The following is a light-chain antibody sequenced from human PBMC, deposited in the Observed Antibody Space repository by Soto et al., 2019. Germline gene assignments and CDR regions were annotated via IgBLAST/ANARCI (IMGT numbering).Light chain of an antibody. CDR3: QQYNNWPLT. Sequence: EIVMTQSPATLSVSPGERATLSCWASQSVSSNLAWYQQKPGQAPRLLIYDVSTRATGIPTRFSGSGSGTEFTLTNSSLQSEDFAAYYCQQYNNWPLTFGGGTKVEIK. V-gene: IGKV3D-15*01. J-gene: IGKJ4*01. CDR2: DVS. CDR1: QSVSSN.